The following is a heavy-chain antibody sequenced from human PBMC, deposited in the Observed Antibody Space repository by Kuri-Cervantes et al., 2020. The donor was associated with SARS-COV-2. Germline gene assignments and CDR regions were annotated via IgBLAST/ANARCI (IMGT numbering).Heavy chain of an antibody. D-gene: IGHD6-13*01. CDR2: IYSGGST. J-gene: IGHJ4*02. CDR1: GGSFSGYY. V-gene: IGHV3-53*01. CDR3: ARVVGYSSSWYYFDY. Sequence: ETLSLTCAVYGGSFSGYYWSWVRQAPGKGLEWVSVIYSGGSTYYADSVKGRFTISRDNSKNTLYLQMNSLRAEDTAVYYCARVVGYSSSWYYFDYWGQGTLVTVSS.